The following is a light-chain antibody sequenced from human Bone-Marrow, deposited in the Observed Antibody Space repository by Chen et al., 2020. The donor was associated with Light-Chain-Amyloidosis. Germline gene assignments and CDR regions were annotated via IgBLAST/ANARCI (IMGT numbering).Light chain of an antibody. CDR1: SSDVGSYNL. V-gene: IGLV2-23*02. CDR3: CSYAGSSTWV. Sequence: SALTHPATVSGSPGPPIPIPCNGTSSDVGSYNLVSWYQQHPGKAPKLMIYEVSKRPSGVSNRFSGSKSGNTASLTISGLQAEDEADYYCCSYAGSSTWVFGGGTKLTVL. CDR2: EVS. J-gene: IGLJ3*02.